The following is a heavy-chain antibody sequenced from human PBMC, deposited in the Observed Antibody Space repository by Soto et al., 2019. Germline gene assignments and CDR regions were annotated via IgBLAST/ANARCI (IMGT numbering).Heavy chain of an antibody. CDR3: ARDIGQVPAAIAGWFDP. J-gene: IGHJ5*02. CDR1: GGTFISYA. V-gene: IGHV1-69*12. Sequence: QVQLVQSGAEVKKPGSSVKVSCKASGGTFISYAISWVRQAPGQGLEWMGGIIPIFGTANYAQKFQGRVTITADESTSTAYMELSSLRSEDTAVYYCARDIGQVPAAIAGWFDPWGQGTLVTVSS. CDR2: IIPIFGTA. D-gene: IGHD2-2*01.